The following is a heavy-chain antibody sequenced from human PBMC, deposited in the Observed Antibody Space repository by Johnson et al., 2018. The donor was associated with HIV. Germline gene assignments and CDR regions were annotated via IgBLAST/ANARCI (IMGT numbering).Heavy chain of an antibody. V-gene: IGHV3-30-3*01. CDR2: ISYDGSRK. CDR3: ATFGYTSGWIVTDDAFDV. CDR1: AFTFSNYA. J-gene: IGHJ3*01. Sequence: QVQLVESGGGVVQPGRSLRLACAASAFTFSNYAMHWVRQAPGKGLEWVAVISYDGSRKYYAESLKGRISLSRDNSMNTLYLQMNSLRAEDTAVYYCATFGYTSGWIVTDDAFDVWGHGTLVTDSS. D-gene: IGHD6-19*01.